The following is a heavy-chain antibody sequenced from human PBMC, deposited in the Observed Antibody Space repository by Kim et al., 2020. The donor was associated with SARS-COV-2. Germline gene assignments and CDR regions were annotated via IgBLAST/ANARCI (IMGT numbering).Heavy chain of an antibody. CDR2: I. Sequence: IYYADSVMGRFTITRDNAKNSLSLQRNGLRDDDTAVYYCARDTDWSFDYWGQGNLVTVSS. D-gene: IGHD3-9*01. J-gene: IGHJ4*02. CDR3: ARDTDWSFDY. V-gene: IGHV3-48*02.